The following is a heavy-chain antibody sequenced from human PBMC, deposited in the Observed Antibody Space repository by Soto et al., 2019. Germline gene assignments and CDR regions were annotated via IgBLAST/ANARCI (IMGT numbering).Heavy chain of an antibody. J-gene: IGHJ5*02. CDR1: GGSVSSASYY. CDR3: ARTGFCSGGACYPNSFDP. Sequence: SETLSLTCTVSGGSVSSASYYWSWIRQPPGKGPEWIGYIYYIGSTRYNPSLKSRVTMSVDTSKNQFSLKLSSVTAADTAVYYCARTGFCSGGACYPNSFDPWGQGTLVTVS. D-gene: IGHD2-15*01. CDR2: IYYIGST. V-gene: IGHV4-61*01.